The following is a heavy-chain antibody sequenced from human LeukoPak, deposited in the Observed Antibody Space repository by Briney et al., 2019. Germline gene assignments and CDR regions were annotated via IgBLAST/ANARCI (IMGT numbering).Heavy chain of an antibody. V-gene: IGHV1-2*02. J-gene: IGHJ3*02. D-gene: IGHD5-18*01. CDR3: AREDTAMDAFDI. Sequence: ASVKVSCKASGYTFTSYDINWVRQATGQGLEWMGWINPYTGGTNYAQKFQGRVTMTRDTSISTAYMELSRLRSDDTAVYYCAREDTAMDAFDIWGQGTMVTVSS. CDR2: INPYTGGT. CDR1: GYTFTSYD.